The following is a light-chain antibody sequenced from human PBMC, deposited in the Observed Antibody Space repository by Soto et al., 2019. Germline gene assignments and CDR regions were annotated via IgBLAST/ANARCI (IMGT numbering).Light chain of an antibody. J-gene: IGKJ4*01. V-gene: IGKV3-11*01. CDR2: DAS. CDR1: QSVSSH. Sequence: EIVLTQSPATLSLSPGERATVSCRASQSVSSHLAWYQQKRGQAPRLLIYDASNRATGIPARFSGSGSGTDFTLTISSLEPEDFAVYYCQQRSNFGGGTKVDIK. CDR3: QQRSN.